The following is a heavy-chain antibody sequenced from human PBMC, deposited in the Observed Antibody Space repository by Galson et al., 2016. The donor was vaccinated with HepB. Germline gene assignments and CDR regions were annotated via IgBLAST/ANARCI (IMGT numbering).Heavy chain of an antibody. Sequence: SLRLSCAASGFGFSSYAMNWVRQAPGKGLEWVAVISYDGSDTYYADSVKGRFTISRDTSKNTLYLQMNSLRAEDTAVYYCARDQGESASFDYWGQGTRVTVSS. CDR1: GFGFSSYA. CDR3: ARDQGESASFDY. V-gene: IGHV3-30*04. J-gene: IGHJ4*02. CDR2: ISYDGSDT.